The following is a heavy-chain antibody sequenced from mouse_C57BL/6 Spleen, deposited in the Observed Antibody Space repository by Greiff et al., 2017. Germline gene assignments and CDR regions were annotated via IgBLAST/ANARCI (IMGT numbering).Heavy chain of an antibody. D-gene: IGHD2-3*01. CDR1: GFSFNTYA. Sequence: EVLGVESGGGLVQPKGSLKLSCAASGFSFNTYAMNWVRQAPGKGLEWVARIRSKSNNYATYYADSVKDRFTISRDDSESMLYLQMNNLKTEDTAMYYCVRHIDGYSPYWYFDVWGTGTTVTVSS. CDR3: VRHIDGYSPYWYFDV. CDR2: IRSKSNNYAT. V-gene: IGHV10-1*01. J-gene: IGHJ1*03.